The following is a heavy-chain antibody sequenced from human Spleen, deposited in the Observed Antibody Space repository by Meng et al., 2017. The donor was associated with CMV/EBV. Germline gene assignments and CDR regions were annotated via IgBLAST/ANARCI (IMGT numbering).Heavy chain of an antibody. J-gene: IGHJ4*02. D-gene: IGHD2-8*01. CDR1: GGSISSSSYY. CDR3: ARGGNGVCPTH. CDR2: IYYSGST. V-gene: IGHV4-39*07. Sequence: LQFPEGGPDMLEPSETLSLTCICAGGSISSSSYYWGWIRQPPGKGLEWIGSIYYSGSTYYNPSLKSRVTISVDTSKNQFSLKLSSVTAADTAVYDCARGGNGVCPTHWGQGTLVTVSS.